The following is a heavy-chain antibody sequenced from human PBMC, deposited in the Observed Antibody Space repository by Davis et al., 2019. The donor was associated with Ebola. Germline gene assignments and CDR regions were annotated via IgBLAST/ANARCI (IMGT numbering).Heavy chain of an antibody. V-gene: IGHV1-18*04. D-gene: IGHD2/OR15-2a*01. CDR2: ISGDNGDT. CDR3: ASGALRSVGEYFDY. Sequence: ASVKVSCKTSGYTFSDHGIAWVRQAPGQGLEWMGWISGDNGDTSYAQKFQGRVTLTTDTSTSTAYMELRSLKSDDTAVYYCASGALRSVGEYFDYWGQGTLITVSS. CDR1: GYTFSDHG. J-gene: IGHJ4*02.